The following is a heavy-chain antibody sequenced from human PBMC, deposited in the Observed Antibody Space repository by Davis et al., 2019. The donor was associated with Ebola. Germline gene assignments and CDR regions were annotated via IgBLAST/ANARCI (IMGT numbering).Heavy chain of an antibody. CDR2: INPSTGAT. Sequence: ASVQVSCKASGYTFTAFYIHWTRQARGQGLEWMGWINPSTGATNYAQKFQGRVTMTRDTSISTAYMDLSSLRSDDTALYYSATVPCNLNSCSPINWFNPWGQGTLVTVSS. V-gene: IGHV1-2*02. CDR3: ATVPCNLNSCSPINWFNP. D-gene: IGHD2/OR15-2a*01. J-gene: IGHJ5*02. CDR1: GYTFTAFY.